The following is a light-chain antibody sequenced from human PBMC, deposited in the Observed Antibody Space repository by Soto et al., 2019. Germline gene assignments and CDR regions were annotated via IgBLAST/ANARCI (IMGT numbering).Light chain of an antibody. V-gene: IGKV4-1*01. CDR3: QEYYSTPLYT. CDR2: WAS. Sequence: DIVMTQSPDSLAVSLGERATINCKSSQSVLYSSNNKNYLAWYQQQPGQPPKLLIYWASTRESGVPDRFSVSRSGTDFTLTISSLQAEDVAVYHFQEYYSTPLYTFGQGTKLEIK. J-gene: IGKJ2*01. CDR1: QSVLYSSNNKNY.